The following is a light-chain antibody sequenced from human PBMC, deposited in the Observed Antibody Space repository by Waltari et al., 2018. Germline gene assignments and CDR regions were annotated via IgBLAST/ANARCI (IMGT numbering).Light chain of an antibody. CDR2: GNS. V-gene: IGLV1-40*01. Sequence: QSVLTQPPSVSGAPGHRVTISCTGSSPNLGAGYDVHRHQQPPLTAPKLLMYGNSKRPSGVPDRFSGSKSGTSASLAITGLQAEDEADYYCQSYDSSLSGSRVFGGGTKLTVL. CDR3: QSYDSSLSGSRV. CDR1: SPNLGAGYD. J-gene: IGLJ2*01.